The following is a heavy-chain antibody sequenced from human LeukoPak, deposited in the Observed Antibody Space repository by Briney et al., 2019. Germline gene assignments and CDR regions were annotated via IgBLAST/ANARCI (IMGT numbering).Heavy chain of an antibody. Sequence: PGGSLRLSCAASGFTFSSYAMHWVRQAPGKGLEWVSSISSSSSYIYYADSVKGRFTISGDNAKNSLYLQMNSLRAEDTAVYYCARGGYSSSWFSGDYYYYYMDVWGKGTTVTVSS. CDR2: ISSSSSYI. J-gene: IGHJ6*03. V-gene: IGHV3-21*01. D-gene: IGHD6-13*01. CDR1: GFTFSSYA. CDR3: ARGGYSSSWFSGDYYYYYMDV.